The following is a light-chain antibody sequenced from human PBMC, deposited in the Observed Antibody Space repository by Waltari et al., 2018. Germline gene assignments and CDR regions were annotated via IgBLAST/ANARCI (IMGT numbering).Light chain of an antibody. CDR1: SSNIGNNR. J-gene: IGLJ1*01. CDR3: AAWDDSRSSYV. V-gene: IGLV1-36*01. Sequence: QSVLTQPPSVSEAPGQRVTIVCSGSSSNIGNNRVNWYQQFPGKSPKLLINYYDLFPSGVSDRFSGSKSGSSASLAISGLQSEDEADYYCAAWDDSRSSYVFGSGTKVTVL. CDR2: YYD.